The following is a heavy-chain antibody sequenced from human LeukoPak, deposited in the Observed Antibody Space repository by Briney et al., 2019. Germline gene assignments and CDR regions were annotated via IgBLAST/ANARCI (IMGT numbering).Heavy chain of an antibody. CDR3: ARTQTYYYDSSVHFDY. D-gene: IGHD3-22*01. CDR2: IYPGDSDT. J-gene: IGHJ4*02. Sequence: GESLKISCKGSGYSFTSYWIGWVRQVPGKGLEWMGIIYPGDSDTRYSPSFQGQVTISADKSISTAYLQWSSLKASDTAMYYCARTQTYYYDSSVHFDYWGQGTLVTVSS. CDR1: GYSFTSYW. V-gene: IGHV5-51*01.